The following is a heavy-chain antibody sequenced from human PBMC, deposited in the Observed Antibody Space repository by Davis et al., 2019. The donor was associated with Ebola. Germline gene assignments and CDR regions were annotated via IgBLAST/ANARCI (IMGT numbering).Heavy chain of an antibody. V-gene: IGHV4-30-2*01. D-gene: IGHD6-13*01. CDR2: IYHSGST. CDR1: GGSISSGGYS. J-gene: IGHJ2*01. CDR3: ARVDREGVAASTAWYFDL. Sequence: MPSETLSLTCAVSGGSISSGGYSWSWIRQPPGKGLEWIGYIYHSGSTYYNPSLKSRVTISVDTSKNQFSLKLSSVTAADTAVYYCARVDREGVAASTAWYFDLWGRGTLVTVSS.